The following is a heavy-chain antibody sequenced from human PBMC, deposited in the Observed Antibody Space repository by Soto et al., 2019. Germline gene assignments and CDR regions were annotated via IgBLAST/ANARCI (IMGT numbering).Heavy chain of an antibody. Sequence: ASVKVSCKASGGTFSSYAISWVRQAPGQGLEWMGGIIPIFGTANYAQKFQGRVTITADKSTSTAYMELSSLRSEDTAVYYCARFSAGYYYDSARAFDIWGQGTMVTVSS. J-gene: IGHJ3*02. CDR2: IIPIFGTA. CDR1: GGTFSSYA. D-gene: IGHD3-10*01. V-gene: IGHV1-69*06. CDR3: ARFSAGYYYDSARAFDI.